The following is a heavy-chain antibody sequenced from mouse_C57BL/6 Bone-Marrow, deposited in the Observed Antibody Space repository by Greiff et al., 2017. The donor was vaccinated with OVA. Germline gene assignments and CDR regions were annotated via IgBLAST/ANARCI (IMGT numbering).Heavy chain of an antibody. Sequence: EVQLQESGGGLVQPGGSLKLSCAASGFTFSDYYMYWVRQTPEKRLEWVAYISNGGGSTYYPDTVKGRFTISRENAMNTLDLQMSRLKSEDTAMYYCARQSHWYFDVWGTGTTVTVSS. CDR3: ARQSHWYFDV. CDR2: ISNGGGST. V-gene: IGHV5-12*01. J-gene: IGHJ1*03. CDR1: GFTFSDYY.